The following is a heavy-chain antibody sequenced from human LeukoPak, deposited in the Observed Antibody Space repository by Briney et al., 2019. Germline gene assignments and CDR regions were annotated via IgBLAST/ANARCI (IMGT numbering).Heavy chain of an antibody. J-gene: IGHJ4*02. CDR3: ARADIAMNY. V-gene: IGHV3-48*01. CDR2: ISSGSSTI. D-gene: IGHD5-18*01. CDR1: GFTFSSYS. Sequence: GGSLRLSCAASGFTFSSYSMNWVRQAPGKGLEWVSDISSGSSTIYYADSVKGRFTISRDNAKNSLYLQMNSLRAEDTAVYYCARADIAMNYWGQGTLVTVSS.